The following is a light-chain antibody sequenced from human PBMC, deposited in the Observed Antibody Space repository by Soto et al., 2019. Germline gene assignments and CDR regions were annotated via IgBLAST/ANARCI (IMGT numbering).Light chain of an antibody. CDR3: CSYAGSGTYV. CDR1: SSDVGSYKF. V-gene: IGLV2-23*01. Sequence: QSVLTQPASVSGSPGQSITISCTGTSSDVGSYKFVSWYQQHPGKAPKLLIYEGSKRPSGVSNRFSGSKSGNTASLTISGLQAEDVADYYCCSYAGSGTYVFETGTKVTVL. J-gene: IGLJ1*01. CDR2: EGS.